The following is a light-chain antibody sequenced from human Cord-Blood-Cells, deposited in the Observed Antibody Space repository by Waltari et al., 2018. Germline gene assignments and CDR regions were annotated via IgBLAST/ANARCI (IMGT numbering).Light chain of an antibody. CDR1: QSLVYSDGNTY. J-gene: IGKJ3*01. V-gene: IGKV2D-30*01. CDR3: MQGTHWPFT. Sequence: DVVMTQSPLSLXXXXXXXXXXPCXXXQSLVYSDGNTYLNWFQQRPGQSPRRLIYKVSNWDSGVPDRFSGSGSGTDFTLKISRVEAEDVGVYYCMQGTHWPFTFGPGTKVDIK. CDR2: KVS.